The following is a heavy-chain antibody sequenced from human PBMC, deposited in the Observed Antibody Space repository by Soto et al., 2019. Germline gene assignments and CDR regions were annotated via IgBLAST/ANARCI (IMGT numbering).Heavy chain of an antibody. CDR2: IIPIFGTA. CDR3: ERGMVRGAPYYYYGMDV. Sequence: GASVKVSCKASGGTFSSYAISWVRQAPGQGLEWMGGIIPIFGTAKYAQKFQGRVTITADESTSTAYMELSSLRSEDTAVYYCERGMVRGAPYYYYGMDVWGQGTTVTVS. D-gene: IGHD3-10*01. J-gene: IGHJ6*02. V-gene: IGHV1-69*13. CDR1: GGTFSSYA.